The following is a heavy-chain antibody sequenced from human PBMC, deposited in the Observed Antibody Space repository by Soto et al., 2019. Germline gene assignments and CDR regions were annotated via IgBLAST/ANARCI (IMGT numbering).Heavy chain of an antibody. CDR3: ARGRYCLTGRFFPNWFDS. CDR1: GDSISTVDYF. CDR2: IYKSTTT. J-gene: IGHJ5*01. V-gene: IGHV4-30-4*01. D-gene: IGHD2-15*01. Sequence: SETLSLTCSVSGDSISTVDYFWAWIRQPPGQALEYIGYIYKSTTTYYNPSFESRVAISLDTSKSQFSLNVTSVTAADTAVYFCARGRYCLTGRFFPNWFDSWGQGTLVTVSS.